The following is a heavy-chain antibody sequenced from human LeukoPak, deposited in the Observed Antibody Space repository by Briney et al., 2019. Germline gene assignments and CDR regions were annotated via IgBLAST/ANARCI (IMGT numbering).Heavy chain of an antibody. D-gene: IGHD5-12*01. CDR2: IYYSGST. V-gene: IGHV4-31*11. J-gene: IGHJ4*02. CDR3: AREYDYLFDY. Sequence: PSETLSLTCAVYGGSFSGYYWSWIRQPPGKGLEWIGYIYYSGSTYHNPSLKSRVTISVDTSKNQFSLKLSSVTAADTAVYYCAREYDYLFDYWGQGTLVTVSS. CDR1: GGSFSGYY.